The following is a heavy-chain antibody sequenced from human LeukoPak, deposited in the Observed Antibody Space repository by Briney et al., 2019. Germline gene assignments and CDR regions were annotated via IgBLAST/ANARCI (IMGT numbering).Heavy chain of an antibody. V-gene: IGHV4-38-2*02. J-gene: IGHJ4*02. CDR1: GYSISSGYY. CDR3: ARATLSSIAARWLDY. D-gene: IGHD6-6*01. Sequence: PSETLSLTCTVSGYSISSGYYWGWIRQPPGKGLEWIGSIYHSGSTYYNPSLESRVTISVDTSKNQFSLKLSSVTAADTAVYYCARATLSSIAARWLDYWGQGTLVTVSS. CDR2: IYHSGST.